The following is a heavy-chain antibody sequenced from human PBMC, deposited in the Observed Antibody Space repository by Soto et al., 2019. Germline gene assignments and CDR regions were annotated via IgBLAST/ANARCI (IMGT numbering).Heavy chain of an antibody. CDR3: AREAEANDY. CDR2: ISYAGSDK. J-gene: IGHJ4*02. Sequence: QVQLVESGGGVVQPGRSLRLSCAVSGFTFSSYAMHWVRQAPGKGLEWVALISYAGSDKYSADSVKGRFTISRDNSRKTLYLQMNSLRVEDTAVYYCAREAEANDYWGQGTLVTVSS. V-gene: IGHV3-30-3*01. CDR1: GFTFSSYA.